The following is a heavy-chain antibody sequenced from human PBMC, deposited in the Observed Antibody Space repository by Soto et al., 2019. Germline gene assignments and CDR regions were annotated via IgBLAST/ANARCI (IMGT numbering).Heavy chain of an antibody. V-gene: IGHV1-8*01. Sequence: QVQLVQSGAEVKKPGASVKVSCKASGYIFSNYDITWVRQATGQGIEYLGWINPNSGNTGYGQKFQGRVTMTRNTSINTAYMELNSLRSEDTAVYYCARGIKYGHYSRWCDPWGQGTLVTVSS. CDR2: INPNSGNT. CDR3: ARGIKYGHYSRWCDP. CDR1: GYIFSNYD. D-gene: IGHD4-17*01. J-gene: IGHJ5*02.